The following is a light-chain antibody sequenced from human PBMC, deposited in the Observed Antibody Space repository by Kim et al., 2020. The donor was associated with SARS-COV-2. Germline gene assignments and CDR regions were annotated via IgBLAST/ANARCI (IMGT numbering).Light chain of an antibody. CDR1: QSVLYSSNNKNY. CDR2: WAS. J-gene: IGKJ1*01. Sequence: DIVMTQSPDSLAVPLGERATINCKSSQSVLYSSNNKNYLAWYQQKPGQPPKLLIYWASTRESGVPDQFSGSGSGTDFTLTISSLQAEDVAVYYCQQYYSTRTFGQGTKVDIK. V-gene: IGKV4-1*01. CDR3: QQYYSTRT.